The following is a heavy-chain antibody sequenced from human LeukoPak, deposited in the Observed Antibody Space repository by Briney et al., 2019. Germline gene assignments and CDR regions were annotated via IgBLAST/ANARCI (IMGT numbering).Heavy chain of an antibody. CDR3: AKPGLSGSFSLLHY. D-gene: IGHD1-26*01. V-gene: IGHV3-30*18. CDR2: ISYDGINK. CDR1: GFTFNTFG. Sequence: GRSLRPSCAASGFTFNTFGIHWVRHAPGKGLEGVALISYDGINKYYADSVKGRFTISRDNSKNTLYLQMNSLRAEDTAVYYCAKPGLSGSFSLLHYWGQGTLVTVSS. J-gene: IGHJ4*02.